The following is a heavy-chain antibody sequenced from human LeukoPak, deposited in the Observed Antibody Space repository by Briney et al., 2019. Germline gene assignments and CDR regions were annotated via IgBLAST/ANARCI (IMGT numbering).Heavy chain of an antibody. CDR2: INHSGST. J-gene: IGHJ4*02. V-gene: IGHV4-34*01. Sequence: SDTLSLTCAVYGWSFSGYYWSWIRHPPGKVQEWIGEINHSGSTNYNPFLMSRVTISVDTSKNQFSLKLSSVTAAVTVFFQAEDGIRDFDWFRFPYYFDYWGQGTLVTVSS. CDR3: EDGIRDFDWFRFPYYFDY. D-gene: IGHD3-9*01. CDR1: GWSFSGYY.